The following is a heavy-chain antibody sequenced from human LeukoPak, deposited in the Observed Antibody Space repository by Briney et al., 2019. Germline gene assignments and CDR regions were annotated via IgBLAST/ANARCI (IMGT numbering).Heavy chain of an antibody. J-gene: IGHJ4*02. CDR2: IWYDGSHK. D-gene: IGHD4-17*01. CDR1: GLIFSNYG. CDR3: TKDRIFDYGDYVFDG. Sequence: PGGSLRLSCAASGLIFSNYGMHWVRQAPGKELKWLAIIWYDGSHKDYADSVKGRFSVSRDNSNNTLYLQMNDPRVEDTAVYYCTKDRIFDYGDYVFDGWGQGTVVTVSP. V-gene: IGHV3-33*06.